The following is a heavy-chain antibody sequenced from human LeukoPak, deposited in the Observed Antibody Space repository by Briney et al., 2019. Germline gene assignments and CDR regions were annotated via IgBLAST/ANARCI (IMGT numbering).Heavy chain of an antibody. Sequence: VASVKVSCKASGGTFISYAISWVRQAPGQGLEWMGGIIPIFGTANYAQKFQGRVTITADESTSTAYMELSSLRSEDTAVYYCARQRDTAMVLNDAFDIWGQGTMVTVSS. CDR3: ARQRDTAMVLNDAFDI. CDR2: IIPIFGTA. V-gene: IGHV1-69*13. CDR1: GGTFISYA. J-gene: IGHJ3*02. D-gene: IGHD5-18*01.